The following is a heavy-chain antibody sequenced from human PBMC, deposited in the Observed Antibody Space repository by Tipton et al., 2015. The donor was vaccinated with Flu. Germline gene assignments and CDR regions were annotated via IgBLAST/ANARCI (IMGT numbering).Heavy chain of an antibody. J-gene: IGHJ5*02. CDR3: AREGPPLWFDP. CDR1: GGSNSSSSYY. CDR2: IYYSGST. Sequence: TLSLTCTVSGGSNSSSSYYWGWIRQPPGKGLEWIGMIYYSGSTNYNPSLKSRVTISVDTSKNQFSLKLSSVTAADTAVYYCAREGPPLWFDPWGQATLVTVSS. V-gene: IGHV4-39*07.